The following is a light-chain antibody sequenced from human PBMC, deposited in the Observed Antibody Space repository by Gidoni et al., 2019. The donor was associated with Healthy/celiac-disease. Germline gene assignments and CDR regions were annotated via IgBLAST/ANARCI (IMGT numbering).Light chain of an antibody. V-gene: IGKV3-15*01. CDR1: QSVSSN. CDR3: QQYNNWPLWT. Sequence: ELVLPQSPATLSVSPGERATLSCRASQSVSSNLAWYQQKPGQAPRLLIYGASTRATGIPARFSGSGSGTEFTLTISSLQSEDFAVYYCQQYNNWPLWTFGQXTKVEIK. J-gene: IGKJ1*01. CDR2: GAS.